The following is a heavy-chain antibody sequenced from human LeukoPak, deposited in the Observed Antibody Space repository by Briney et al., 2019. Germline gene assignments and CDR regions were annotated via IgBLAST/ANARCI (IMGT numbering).Heavy chain of an antibody. D-gene: IGHD1-26*01. CDR1: GFTFSNAW. J-gene: IGHJ4*02. V-gene: IGHV3-23*01. Sequence: PGGSLRLSCAASGFTFSNAWMSWVRQAPGKGLEWVSTITDSGSTTFYADSVRGRFTISRDNFKGTVYLQMNSLRAEDTAIYYCAKLWRGSHPRYFDHWGQGTLVTVSS. CDR2: ITDSGSTT. CDR3: AKLWRGSHPRYFDH.